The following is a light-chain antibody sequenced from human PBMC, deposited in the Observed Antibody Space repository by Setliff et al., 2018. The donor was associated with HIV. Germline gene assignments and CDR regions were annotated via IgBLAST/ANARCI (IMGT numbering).Light chain of an antibody. CDR3: SSYTSSTPLYV. V-gene: IGLV2-14*03. CDR2: DVS. Sequence: LTQPASVSGSPGQSITISCTGISSDVGTYNFVPWYQQHPGKAPKLMIYDVSNRPSGVSNRFSGSKSGNTASLTISGLQAEDEADYYCSSYTSSTPLYVFGTGTKVTVL. CDR1: SSDVGTYNF. J-gene: IGLJ1*01.